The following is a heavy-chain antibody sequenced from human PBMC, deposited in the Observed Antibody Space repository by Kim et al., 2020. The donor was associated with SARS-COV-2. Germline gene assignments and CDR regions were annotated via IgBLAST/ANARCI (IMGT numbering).Heavy chain of an antibody. D-gene: IGHD5-18*01. CDR1: GFTFSSYA. CDR2: ISGSGGST. V-gene: IGHV3-23*01. Sequence: GGSLRLSCAASGFTFSSYAMSWVRQAPGKGLEWVSAISGSGGSTYYADSVKGRFTISRDNSKNTLYLQMNSLRAEDTAVYYCANVGDSYGLGPGGAYYFDYWGQGTLVTVSS. J-gene: IGHJ4*02. CDR3: ANVGDSYGLGPGGAYYFDY.